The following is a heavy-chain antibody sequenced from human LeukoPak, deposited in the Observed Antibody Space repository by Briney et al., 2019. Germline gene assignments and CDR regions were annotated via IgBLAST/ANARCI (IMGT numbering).Heavy chain of an antibody. Sequence: GGSQRLSCAASGFTFSSYSMNWVRQAPGKGLEWVSPISSSSSYIYYADSVKGRFTISRDNAKHSLYLQMNSLRAEDTAVYYCVKPYYFSSGSLTWGQGTLVTVSS. V-gene: IGHV3-21*01. D-gene: IGHD3-10*01. CDR1: GFTFSSYS. CDR2: ISSSSSYI. J-gene: IGHJ5*02. CDR3: VKPYYFSSGSLT.